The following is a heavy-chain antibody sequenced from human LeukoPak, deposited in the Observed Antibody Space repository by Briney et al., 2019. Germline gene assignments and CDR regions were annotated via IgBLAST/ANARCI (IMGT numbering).Heavy chain of an antibody. CDR2: IKQDGSEK. D-gene: IGHD3-22*01. Sequence: GGSLRLSCAASGFTFSSYWMSWVRQAPGKGLEWVANIKQDGSEKYYVDSVKGRFTISRDNAKNSLYLQMNSLRAEDTAVYYCGSGGYYDSSGYYDPWGQGTLVTVSS. CDR1: GFTFSSYW. CDR3: GSGGYYDSSGYYDP. V-gene: IGHV3-7*01. J-gene: IGHJ5*02.